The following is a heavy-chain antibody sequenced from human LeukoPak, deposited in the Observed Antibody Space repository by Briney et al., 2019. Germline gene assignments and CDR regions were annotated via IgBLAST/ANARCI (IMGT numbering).Heavy chain of an antibody. V-gene: IGHV3-64*03. CDR3: VRGQEVIYTPAFDY. CDR2: IGTNGIST. J-gene: IGHJ4*02. Sequence: PGRSLRFSCSASGFTFRRNAMHWVPQAPGKGLEYGSSIGTNGISTYYADPVQDRFPISRDNSKNTLYLQMSSLRPEDTAVYYCVRGQEVIYTPAFDYWGRGAVVTVSS. D-gene: IGHD3-16*01. CDR1: GFTFRRNA.